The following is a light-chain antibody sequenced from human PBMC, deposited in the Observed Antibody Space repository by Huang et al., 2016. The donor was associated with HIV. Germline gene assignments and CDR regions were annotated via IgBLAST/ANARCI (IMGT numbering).Light chain of an antibody. CDR1: QTVNSRY. CDR2: DAS. J-gene: IGKJ4*01. Sequence: EIVLTQSPGTVSLSPGEIVTLSCRASQTVNSRYLAWYQQKPGRAPRVLIYDASSRATCIPDRFSGSGSGTEFTLTISRLEPEDFAVYYCQQYGSSPLTFGGGTKVEIK. CDR3: QQYGSSPLT. V-gene: IGKV3-20*01.